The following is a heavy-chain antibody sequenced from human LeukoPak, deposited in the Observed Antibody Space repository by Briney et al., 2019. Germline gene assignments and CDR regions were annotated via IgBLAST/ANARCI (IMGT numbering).Heavy chain of an antibody. D-gene: IGHD1-26*01. Sequence: PSETLSLTCSVSGASINSRAYSWGWLRQSPEKGLEWIGSIEFSGNTYYNPSVQSRVAISLDTSSNQSSLNLTSVTAADTAAYFCARLDGWDLDFDSWGQGTLVVVSS. CDR1: GASINSRAYS. V-gene: IGHV4-39*01. CDR2: IEFSGNT. J-gene: IGHJ4*02. CDR3: ARLDGWDLDFDS.